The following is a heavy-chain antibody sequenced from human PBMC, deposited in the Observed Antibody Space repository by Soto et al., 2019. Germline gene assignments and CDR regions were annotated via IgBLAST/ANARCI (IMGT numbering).Heavy chain of an antibody. CDR1: GFTLSSYA. CDR3: ARAAQLLWFGESYGMDV. D-gene: IGHD3-10*01. CDR2: ISYDGSNK. V-gene: IGHV3-30-3*01. Sequence: GXSLRLSCAASGFTLSSYAMHWFRQAPVNGLEWVAVISYDGSNKYYADSVKGRFTISRDNSKNTLYLQMNSLRAEDTAVYYCARAAQLLWFGESYGMDVWGQGTTVTVSS. J-gene: IGHJ6*02.